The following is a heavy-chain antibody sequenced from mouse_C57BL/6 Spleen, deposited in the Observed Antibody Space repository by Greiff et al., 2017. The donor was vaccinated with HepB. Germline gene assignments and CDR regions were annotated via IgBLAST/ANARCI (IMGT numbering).Heavy chain of an antibody. CDR1: GYTFTDYE. Sequence: QVQLQQSGAELVRPGASVTLSCKASGYTFTDYEMHWVKQTPVHGLEWIGAIDPETGGTAYSQKFKGKAILTADKSSSTAYMELRSLTSEDSAVYYCTNLITTVVAPGFAYWGQGTLVTVSA. V-gene: IGHV1-15*01. J-gene: IGHJ3*01. CDR2: IDPETGGT. CDR3: TNLITTVVAPGFAY. D-gene: IGHD1-1*01.